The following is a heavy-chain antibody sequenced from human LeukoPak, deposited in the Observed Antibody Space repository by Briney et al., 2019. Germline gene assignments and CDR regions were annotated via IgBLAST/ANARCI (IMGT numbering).Heavy chain of an antibody. V-gene: IGHV3-23*01. D-gene: IGHD3-3*01. CDR1: GFTFSRYA. CDR3: AKDLRGYYDLEAFFDY. J-gene: IGHJ4*02. CDR2: LSGSGGST. Sequence: PPGGSLRLSCAASGFTFSRYAMSWVRQAPGKGLEWVSGLSGSGGSTYYADSVKGRFTISRDNSKNTLYLQMNSLRAEDTAIYYCAKDLRGYYDLEAFFDYWGQGTLVTVST.